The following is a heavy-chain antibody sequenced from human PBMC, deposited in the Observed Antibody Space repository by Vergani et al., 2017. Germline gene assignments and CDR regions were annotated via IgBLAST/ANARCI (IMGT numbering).Heavy chain of an antibody. CDR3: ARDFXGLIAARPFYYYYYYMDV. J-gene: IGHJ6*03. Sequence: QVQLVESGGGVVQPGRSLRLSCAASGFTFSSYAMHWVRQAPGKGLEWVAVISYDGSNKYYADSVKGRFTISRDNSKNTLYLQMNSLRAEDTAVYYCARDFXGLIAARPFYYYYYYMDVWGKGTTVTVSS. CDR1: GFTFSSYA. V-gene: IGHV3-30-3*01. CDR2: ISYDGSNK. D-gene: IGHD6-6*01.